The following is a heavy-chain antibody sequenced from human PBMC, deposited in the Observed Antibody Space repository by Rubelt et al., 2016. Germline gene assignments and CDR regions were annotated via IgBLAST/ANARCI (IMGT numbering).Heavy chain of an antibody. Sequence: QLQLQESGPGLVKPSETLSLTCTVSGGSISSGSYYWGWIHQPPGKGLEWIGSIYYSGSTYYNPSLKCRFTISVDPSKNQFSLKLSSVTAADTAVYYCARHPILNYDILTDPFDYWGQGTLVTVSS. V-gene: IGHV4-39*01. CDR3: ARHPILNYDILTDPFDY. J-gene: IGHJ4*02. CDR2: IYYSGST. CDR1: GGSISSGSYY. D-gene: IGHD3-9*01.